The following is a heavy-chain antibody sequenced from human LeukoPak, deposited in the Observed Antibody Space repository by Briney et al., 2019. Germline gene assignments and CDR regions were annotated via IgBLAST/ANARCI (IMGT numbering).Heavy chain of an antibody. J-gene: IGHJ6*03. V-gene: IGHV4-31*03. CDR1: GDSITEAGHR. CDR3: ARDAIVRGISDYYYVDV. D-gene: IGHD1-26*01. CDR2: IHYSGTT. Sequence: DPSQTLPLTCRVYGDSITEAGHRCSWIRQHPWNGLELIANIHYSGTTYHNRSLNSRVSMSVDASKNQFSLRLTSLTVADTAVYYCARDAIVRGISDYYYVDVWGKGTTVTVSS.